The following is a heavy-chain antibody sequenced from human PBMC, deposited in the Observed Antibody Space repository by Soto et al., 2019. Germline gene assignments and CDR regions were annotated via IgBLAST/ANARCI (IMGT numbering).Heavy chain of an antibody. CDR3: ARDDATYCGGDCYRYFYYGMDV. CDR1: GVTFSNHA. J-gene: IGHJ6*02. V-gene: IGHV1-69*13. Sequence: SVKVSCKASGVTFSNHAISWVRQAPGQGLEWVGGIIPMFPTADYAQRFQGRVTITADDSTTTVYMELSGLRSEDTAMYYCARDDATYCGGDCYRYFYYGMDVWGQGTTVTVSS. D-gene: IGHD2-21*02. CDR2: IIPMFPTA.